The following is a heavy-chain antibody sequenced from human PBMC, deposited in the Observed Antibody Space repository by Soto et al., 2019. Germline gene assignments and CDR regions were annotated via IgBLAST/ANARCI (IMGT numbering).Heavy chain of an antibody. V-gene: IGHV4-34*01. CDR2: INHSGST. CDR1: GGSFSGYY. D-gene: IGHD6-13*01. J-gene: IGHJ6*03. Sequence: SETLSLTCTVYGGSFSGYYWSWIRQPPGKGLEWIGEINHSGSTNYNPSLKSRVTISVDTSKNQFSLKLSSVTAADTAVYYCARGRNVKEQQLVGVYYYYYYMDVWGKGTTVTVSS. CDR3: ARGRNVKEQQLVGVYYYYYYMDV.